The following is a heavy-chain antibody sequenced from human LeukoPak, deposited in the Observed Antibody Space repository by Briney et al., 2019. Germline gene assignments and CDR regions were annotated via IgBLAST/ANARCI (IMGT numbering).Heavy chain of an antibody. CDR3: ARGVVPAAISWFDP. V-gene: IGHV3-21*01. J-gene: IGHJ5*02. Sequence: GGSLRLSCAASGFTFSSYSMNWVRQAPGKGLEWVSSISSSSSYIYYADSVKGRFTISRDNAKNTLYLQMNSLRVEDTAVYYCARGVVPAAISWFDPWGQGTLVTVSS. CDR1: GFTFSSYS. D-gene: IGHD2-2*01. CDR2: ISSSSSYI.